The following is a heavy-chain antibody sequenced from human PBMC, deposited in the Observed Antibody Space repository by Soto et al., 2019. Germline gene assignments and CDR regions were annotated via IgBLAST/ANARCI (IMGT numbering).Heavy chain of an antibody. D-gene: IGHD1-20*01. J-gene: IGHJ4*02. CDR3: PRDKITRILDY. Sequence: QVQLVQSGAEEKKPGASVKVSCKASGYTFTSYDMHWVRQAPGQRLEWMGWINAGNGNTKYSQKFQGRVTITRDTSASTAHMELSSLRPEDTAVYYCPRDKITRILDYWGQGTLVTVSS. CDR1: GYTFTSYD. V-gene: IGHV1-3*05. CDR2: INAGNGNT.